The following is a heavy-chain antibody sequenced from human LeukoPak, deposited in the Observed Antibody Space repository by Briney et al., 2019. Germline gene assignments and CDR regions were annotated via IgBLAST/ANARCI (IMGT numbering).Heavy chain of an antibody. J-gene: IGHJ4*02. V-gene: IGHV1-18*01. D-gene: IGHD3-10*01. CDR1: GYTFTSYG. Sequence: GASVKVSCKASGYTFTSYGISWVRQAPGQGLEWMGWISAYNGNTNYAQKLQGRVTMTTDTSTSTAYMELRSLRSDDTAVYYCARDRPLLWFGELCNDFDYWGQGTLVTVSS. CDR3: ARDRPLLWFGELCNDFDY. CDR2: ISAYNGNT.